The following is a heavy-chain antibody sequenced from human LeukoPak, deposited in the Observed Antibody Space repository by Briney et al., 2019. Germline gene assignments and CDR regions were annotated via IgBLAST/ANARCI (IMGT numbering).Heavy chain of an antibody. V-gene: IGHV4-38-2*02. Sequence: SETLSLTCTVSGYSISSGYYWGWIRQPPGKVLEWIGSIYHSGSTYYNPSLKSRVTISVDTSKNQFSLKLSSVTAADTAVYYCAREGGAPPYYMDVWGKGTTVTVSS. D-gene: IGHD1-26*01. CDR2: IYHSGST. CDR3: AREGGAPPYYMDV. J-gene: IGHJ6*03. CDR1: GYSISSGYY.